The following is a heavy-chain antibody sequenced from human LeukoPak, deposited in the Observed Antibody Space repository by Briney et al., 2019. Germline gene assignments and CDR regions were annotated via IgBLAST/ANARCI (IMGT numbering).Heavy chain of an antibody. CDR1: GFTFSSYD. D-gene: IGHD3-22*01. CDR3: ARGFYGDSSYYYYYMDV. CDR2: IGTAGDT. V-gene: IGHV3-13*01. J-gene: IGHJ6*03. Sequence: PGVSLRLSCAASGFTFSSYDMHWVRQATGKGLEWVPAIGTAGDTYYPGSVKGRFTISRENAKNSLYLQMNSLRAGDTAVYYCARGFYGDSSYYYYYMDVWGKGTTVTVSS.